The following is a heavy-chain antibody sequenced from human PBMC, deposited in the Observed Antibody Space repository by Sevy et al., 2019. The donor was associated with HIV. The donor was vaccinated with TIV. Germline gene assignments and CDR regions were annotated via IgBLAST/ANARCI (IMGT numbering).Heavy chain of an antibody. CDR2: LSFGCGKI. D-gene: IGHD2-8*01. CDR3: AREGCTKPHDY. Sequence: GGSLRLSCAASGFDFSIYSMSWVRQAPGKGLEWVSTLSFGCGKINYADSVKGRFTTSRDNSKSSVYPQMNNMRVEDTAVYYCAREGCTKPHDYWGQGTLVTVSS. CDR1: GFDFSIYS. V-gene: IGHV3-23*01. J-gene: IGHJ4*02.